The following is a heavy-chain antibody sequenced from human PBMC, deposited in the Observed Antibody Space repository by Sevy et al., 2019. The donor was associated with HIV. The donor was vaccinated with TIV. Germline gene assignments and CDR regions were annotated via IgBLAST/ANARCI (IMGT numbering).Heavy chain of an antibody. V-gene: IGHV3-74*01. D-gene: IGHD6-13*01. CDR2: INSDGSST. Sequence: GGSLRLSCAASGFTFSSYWMHWVRQAPGKGLVWVSRINSDGSSTSYADSVKGRFTISRDNAKNTLYLQMNSLRAEDTVVYYCARDRPGIAAAGPDYWGQGTLVTVSS. CDR3: ARDRPGIAAAGPDY. CDR1: GFTFSSYW. J-gene: IGHJ4*02.